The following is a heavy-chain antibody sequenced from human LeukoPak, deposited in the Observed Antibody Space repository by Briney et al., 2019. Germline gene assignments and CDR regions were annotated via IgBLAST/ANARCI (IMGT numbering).Heavy chain of an antibody. J-gene: IGHJ4*02. D-gene: IGHD3-22*01. Sequence: ASVKVSCKASGYTFTGYYMHWVRPAPGQGLAWMGWINPNSGGTNYAQKFQGRVTMTRDTSISTAYMELSRLRSDDTAVYYCAREKVYCDSSGPGYWGQGTLVTVSS. V-gene: IGHV1-2*02. CDR3: AREKVYCDSSGPGY. CDR1: GYTFTGYY. CDR2: INPNSGGT.